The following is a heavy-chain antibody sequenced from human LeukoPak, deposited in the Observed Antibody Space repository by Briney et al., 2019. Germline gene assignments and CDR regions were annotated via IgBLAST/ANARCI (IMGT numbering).Heavy chain of an antibody. CDR1: GVSVSNHY. Sequence: PSETLSLTCSVSGVSVSNHYWSWIRQPPGKGLEWIGYIYYSGSTNYNPSLKSRVTISVDTSKNQFSLKLSSVTAADTAVYYCARNYDILTGYDYWGQGTLVTVSS. CDR2: IYYSGST. D-gene: IGHD3-9*01. CDR3: ARNYDILTGYDY. J-gene: IGHJ4*02. V-gene: IGHV4-59*02.